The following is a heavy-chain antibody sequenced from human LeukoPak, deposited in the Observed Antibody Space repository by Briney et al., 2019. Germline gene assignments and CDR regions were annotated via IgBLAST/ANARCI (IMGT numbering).Heavy chain of an antibody. CDR2: IYHSGST. J-gene: IGHJ4*02. Sequence: SETLSLTCTVSDYSISSGYYWGWIRPPPGKGLEWIGSIYHSGSTYYNPSLKSRVTISVDTSKNQFSLKLSSVTAADTAVYYCARGIGYSYGLWGQGTLVTVSS. CDR3: ARGIGYSYGL. D-gene: IGHD5-18*01. CDR1: DYSISSGYY. V-gene: IGHV4-38-2*02.